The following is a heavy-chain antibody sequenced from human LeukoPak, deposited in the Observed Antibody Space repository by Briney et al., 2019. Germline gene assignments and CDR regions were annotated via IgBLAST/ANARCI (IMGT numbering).Heavy chain of an antibody. V-gene: IGHV3-9*01. CDR1: GFTFSSYW. D-gene: IGHD4-11*01. CDR3: AKDLGLRDYTYTYYYYYGMDV. CDR2: ISWNSGSI. Sequence: PGGSLRLSCAASGFTFSSYWMSRVRQAPGKGLEWVSGISWNSGSIGYADSVKGRFTISRDNAKNSLYLQMNSLRAEDTALYYCAKDLGLRDYTYTYYYYYGMDVWGQGTTVTVSS. J-gene: IGHJ6*02.